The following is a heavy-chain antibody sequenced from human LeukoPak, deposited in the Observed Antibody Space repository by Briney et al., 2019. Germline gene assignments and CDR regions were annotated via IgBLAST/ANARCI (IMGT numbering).Heavy chain of an antibody. CDR2: ISAYNGNT. CDR1: GYTFTSHG. CDR3: ARLSYYDILTGWISPEYYGMDV. D-gene: IGHD3-9*01. Sequence: ASVKVSCKASGYTFTSHGISWVRQAPGQGLEWMGWISAYNGNTNYAQKLQGRVTMTTDTSTSTAYMELRSLRSDDTAVYYCARLSYYDILTGWISPEYYGMDVWGQGTTVTVSS. J-gene: IGHJ6*02. V-gene: IGHV1-18*01.